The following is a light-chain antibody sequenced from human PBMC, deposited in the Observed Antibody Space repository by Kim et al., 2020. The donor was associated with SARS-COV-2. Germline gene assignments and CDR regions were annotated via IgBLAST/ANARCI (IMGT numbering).Light chain of an antibody. CDR2: SNN. Sequence: QSVLTQPPSASATPGQRVTISCSGSSSNIGTEIVNWYHQLPGTAPKLLIYSNNQRPSGVPDRFSGSKSGTSASLTISGLQSEDEADYYCESWDDSLNGPVFGGGTQLTVL. J-gene: IGLJ3*02. CDR3: ESWDDSLNGPV. V-gene: IGLV1-44*01. CDR1: SSNIGTEI.